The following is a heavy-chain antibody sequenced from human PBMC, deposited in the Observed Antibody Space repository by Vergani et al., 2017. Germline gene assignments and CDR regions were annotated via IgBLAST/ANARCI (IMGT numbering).Heavy chain of an antibody. V-gene: IGHV3-9*01. CDR2: IDRNYGVK. CDR1: GFTFQAFA. CDR3: ARFDGLQKGFDI. J-gene: IGHJ3*02. D-gene: IGHD5-24*01. Sequence: VEAGGGLVQPGGSLRLSCTASGFTFQAFAFHWVRQVSGRGLEWVSGIDRNYGVKNGNSFEGRFTISRDNAKNSLYLHMDRLRAGDTAVYYCARFDGLQKGFDIWGRGTLVTVSS.